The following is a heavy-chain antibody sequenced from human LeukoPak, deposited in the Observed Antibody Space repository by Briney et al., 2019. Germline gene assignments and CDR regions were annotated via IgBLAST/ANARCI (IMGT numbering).Heavy chain of an antibody. D-gene: IGHD4-17*01. Sequence: SGPTLVNPTQTLTLTCTFSGFSLRTSVTSVNWIRQPPGKALEWLARIDWDGDEYYSTSLKTRLTISEDTSKNQVVLTMTNMDPVDTATYYCARLYGSPLDYWGQGTLVTVAS. V-gene: IGHV2-70*11. J-gene: IGHJ4*02. CDR2: IDWDGDE. CDR1: GFSLRTSVTS. CDR3: ARLYGSPLDY.